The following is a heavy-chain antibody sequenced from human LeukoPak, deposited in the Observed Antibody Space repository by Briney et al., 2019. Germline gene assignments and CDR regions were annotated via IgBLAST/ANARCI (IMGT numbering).Heavy chain of an antibody. J-gene: IGHJ5*02. Sequence: PSETLSLTCTVSGGSISSYYWSWIRQPPGKGLEWIGYIYYSGSTNYNPSLKSRVTMSVDTSKNQFSLKLSSVTAADTAVYNCARDGGTYYYGSGSYLNWFDPWGQGTLVTVSS. CDR3: ARDGGTYYYGSGSYLNWFDP. D-gene: IGHD3-10*01. CDR1: GGSISSYY. CDR2: IYYSGST. V-gene: IGHV4-59*12.